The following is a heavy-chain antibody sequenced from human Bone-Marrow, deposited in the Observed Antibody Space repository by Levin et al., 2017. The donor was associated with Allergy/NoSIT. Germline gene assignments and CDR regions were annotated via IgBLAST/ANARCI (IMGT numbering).Heavy chain of an antibody. CDR1: GFIFSNYA. D-gene: IGHD3-3*01. J-gene: IGHJ6*03. Sequence: SCTASGFIFSNYAMTWVRQAPGKGLEWVSLISGSGDTTYYADSVKGLFTVSRDNSKNTVFLQMNNLRAEDTAVYYCARRNDFWSRTHGGYYFFMDVWGKGTTVTVSS. CDR2: ISGSGDTT. CDR3: ARRNDFWSRTHGGYYFFMDV. V-gene: IGHV3-23*01.